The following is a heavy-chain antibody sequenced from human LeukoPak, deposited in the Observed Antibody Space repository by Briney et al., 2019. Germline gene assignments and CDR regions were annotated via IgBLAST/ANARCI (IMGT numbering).Heavy chain of an antibody. D-gene: IGHD3-3*01. CDR1: GFTVSSNY. CDR2: IYSGGST. Sequence: GGSLRLSCAASGFTVSSNYMSWVRQAPGKGLEWVSVIYSGGSTYYADSVKGRFTISRDNSKNTLYLQMNNLRAEDTAVYYCAREYYDFWSGYYASYFDYWGQGTLVTVSS. J-gene: IGHJ4*02. V-gene: IGHV3-53*01. CDR3: AREYYDFWSGYYASYFDY.